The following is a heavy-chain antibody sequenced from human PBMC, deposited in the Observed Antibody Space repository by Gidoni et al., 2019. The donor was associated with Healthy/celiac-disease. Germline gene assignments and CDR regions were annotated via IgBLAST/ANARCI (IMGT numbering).Heavy chain of an antibody. D-gene: IGHD6-13*01. V-gene: IGHV4-39*01. CDR1: GGSTSSSSYY. Sequence: QLQLQESGPGLVKPSETLSLTCTVSGGSTSSSSYYWGWIRQPPGKGLEWIGSIYYSGSTYYNPSLKSRVTISVDTSKNQFSLKLSSVTAADTAVYYCARHGGLWDRGYSSWYMHSLGYWGQGTLVTVSS. CDR3: ARHGGLWDRGYSSWYMHSLGY. CDR2: IYYSGST. J-gene: IGHJ4*02.